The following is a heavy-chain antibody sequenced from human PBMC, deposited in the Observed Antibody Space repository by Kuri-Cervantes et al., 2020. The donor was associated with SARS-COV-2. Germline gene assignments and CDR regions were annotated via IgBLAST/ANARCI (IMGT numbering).Heavy chain of an antibody. J-gene: IGHJ4*02. CDR1: GFTFSSYA. Sequence: LSLTCAASGFTFSSYAMHWVRQAPGKGLEWVSSISSSSSYIYYADSVKGRFTISRDNAKNSLYLQMNSLRAEDTAVYYCARDSSSPFDYWGQGTLVTVSS. D-gene: IGHD6-6*01. CDR2: ISSSSSYI. CDR3: ARDSSSPFDY. V-gene: IGHV3-21*01.